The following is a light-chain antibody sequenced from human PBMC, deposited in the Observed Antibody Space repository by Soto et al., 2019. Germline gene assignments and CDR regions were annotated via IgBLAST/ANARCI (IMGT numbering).Light chain of an antibody. CDR2: EGS. V-gene: IGLV2-23*01. CDR1: SSDVGSYNL. Sequence: QSALTQPASVSGSPGQSITISCTGTSSDVGSYNLVSWYQQHPGKAPKLMIYEGSKRPSGVSNRFSGPKSGNTASLTISGLQAEDEADYYCCSYAGSSTYVFGTGTKATVL. CDR3: CSYAGSSTYV. J-gene: IGLJ1*01.